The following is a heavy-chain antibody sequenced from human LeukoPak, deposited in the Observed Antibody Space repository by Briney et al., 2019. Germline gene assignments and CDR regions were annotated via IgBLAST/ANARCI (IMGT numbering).Heavy chain of an antibody. CDR1: GFTFSSYG. CDR3: AKDLVGACGGDCYSEDY. Sequence: GGSLRLSCAASGFTFSSYGMHWDRQAPGKGLEWVAVISYDGSNKYYADSVKGRFTISRDNSKNTLYLQMNSLRAEDTAVYYCAKDLVGACGGDCYSEDYWGQGTLVTVSS. CDR2: ISYDGSNK. D-gene: IGHD2-21*02. V-gene: IGHV3-30*18. J-gene: IGHJ4*02.